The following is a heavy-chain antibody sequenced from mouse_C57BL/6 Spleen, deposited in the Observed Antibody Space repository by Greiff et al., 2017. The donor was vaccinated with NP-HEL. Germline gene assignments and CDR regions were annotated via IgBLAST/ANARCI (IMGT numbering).Heavy chain of an antibody. CDR1: GYTFTDYY. D-gene: IGHD2-3*01. J-gene: IGHJ1*03. V-gene: IGHV1-26*01. Sequence: EVQLQQSGPELVKPGASVKISCKASGYTFTDYYMNWVKQSHGKSLEWIGDINPNNGGTSYNQKFKGKAKLTVDKSSSTADMELRSRTAEDSAGYYCARGGVDDGYPGYFDVWGRGTTVTVSS. CDR2: INPNNGGT. CDR3: ARGGVDDGYPGYFDV.